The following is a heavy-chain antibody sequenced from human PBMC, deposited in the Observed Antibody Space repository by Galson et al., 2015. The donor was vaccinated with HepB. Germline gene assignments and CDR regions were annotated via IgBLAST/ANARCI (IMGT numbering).Heavy chain of an antibody. J-gene: IGHJ3*02. Sequence: ETLSLTCAVYGGSFSGYYWSWIRQPPGKGLEWIGEINHSGSTNYNPSLKSRVTISVDTSKNQFSLKLSSVTAADTAVYYCARCPPGSSGYYHGAFDIWGQGTMVTVSS. D-gene: IGHD3-22*01. V-gene: IGHV4-34*01. CDR2: INHSGST. CDR1: GGSFSGYY. CDR3: ARCPPGSSGYYHGAFDI.